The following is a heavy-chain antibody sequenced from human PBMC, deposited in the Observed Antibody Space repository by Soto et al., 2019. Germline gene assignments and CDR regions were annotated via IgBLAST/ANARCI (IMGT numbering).Heavy chain of an antibody. D-gene: IGHD6-19*01. V-gene: IGHV4-4*07. J-gene: IGHJ4*02. Sequence: QVQLQESGPGLVKPSETLSLTCTVSGGSISSYYWSWIRQPAGKGLEWIGRIYTSGSTNYNPSLKSRVTMSVDTSKNQFSLKLSSVTAADTAVYYCARDRGEPGPPSSVAGTSPFDYWGQGTLVTVSS. CDR3: ARDRGEPGPPSSVAGTSPFDY. CDR1: GGSISSYY. CDR2: IYTSGST.